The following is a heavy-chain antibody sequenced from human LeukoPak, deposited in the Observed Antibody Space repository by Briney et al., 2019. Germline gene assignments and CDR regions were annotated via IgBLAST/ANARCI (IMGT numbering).Heavy chain of an antibody. Sequence: PGGSLRLSCAASGFTFSSYAMSWVRQAPGKGLEWVSAISGSGGSTYYADSVKGRFTISRDNSKNTLYLQMNSLRAEDTAVYYCARTFTYGDHYTAPVFDIWGQGTMVTVSS. CDR2: ISGSGGST. CDR1: GFTFSSYA. CDR3: ARTFTYGDHYTAPVFDI. J-gene: IGHJ3*02. V-gene: IGHV3-23*01. D-gene: IGHD4-17*01.